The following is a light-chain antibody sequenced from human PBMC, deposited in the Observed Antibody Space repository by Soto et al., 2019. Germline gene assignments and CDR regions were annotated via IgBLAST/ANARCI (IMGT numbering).Light chain of an antibody. Sequence: DIPVNQSPSTLSASVGDRVTNTFRTSQTISDYLNWYQHKPGKAPKLLIYKASSLESGVPSRFSGSGSGTEFTLTISSLQPDDFATYYCQQYNSYLITFGQGTRREIK. V-gene: IGKV1-5*03. CDR2: KAS. J-gene: IGKJ5*01. CDR3: QQYNSYLIT. CDR1: QTISDY.